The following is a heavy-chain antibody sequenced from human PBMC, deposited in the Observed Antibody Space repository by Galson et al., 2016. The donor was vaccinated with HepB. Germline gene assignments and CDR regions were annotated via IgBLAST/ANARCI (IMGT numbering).Heavy chain of an antibody. D-gene: IGHD3-10*01. V-gene: IGHV3-15*07. CDR2: IKSKSDGGTI. Sequence: SLRLSCAASGFSFTNVWMTWVRQAPGKGLEWVGRIKSKSDGGTIDYAAPVKGRFAISRDDSKHMLYMHMESLKTEDTAVYYCNTVNELRGVRGDFWGQGTLVTVSS. CDR3: NTVNELRGVRGDF. J-gene: IGHJ4*02. CDR1: GFSFTNVW.